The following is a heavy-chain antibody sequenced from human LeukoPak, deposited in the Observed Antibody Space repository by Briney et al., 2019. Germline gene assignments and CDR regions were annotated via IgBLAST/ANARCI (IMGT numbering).Heavy chain of an antibody. V-gene: IGHV4-61*01. D-gene: IGHD3-22*01. J-gene: IGHJ4*02. CDR3: VTYYFDSSGPKKNY. Sequence: SETLSLTCTVSGGSVSSGSYYWSWIRQPPGKGLEWIGYIYYTGSTNYSPSLQSRVTISADTSKNQFSLKLSSVTAADTAVYYCVTYYFDSSGPKKNYWGQGTLVTVSS. CDR1: GGSVSSGSYY. CDR2: IYYTGST.